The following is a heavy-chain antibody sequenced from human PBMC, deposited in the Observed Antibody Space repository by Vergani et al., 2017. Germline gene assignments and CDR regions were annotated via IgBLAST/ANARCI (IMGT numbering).Heavy chain of an antibody. Sequence: QLQLQESGPGLVKPSETLSLTCTVSGGSISSSSYYWGWIRQPPGKGLEWIGEINHSGSTNYNPSLKSRVTISVDTSKNQFSLKLSSVTAADTSVYYCARGGYSSSPYYYYMDVWGKGTTVTASS. CDR2: INHSGST. V-gene: IGHV4-39*07. CDR3: ARGGYSSSPYYYYMDV. J-gene: IGHJ6*03. CDR1: GGSISSSSYY. D-gene: IGHD6-6*01.